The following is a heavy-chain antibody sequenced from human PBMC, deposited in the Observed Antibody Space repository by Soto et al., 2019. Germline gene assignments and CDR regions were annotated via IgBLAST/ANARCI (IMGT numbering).Heavy chain of an antibody. V-gene: IGHV4-59*03. CDR2: ICNSGST. Sequence: QVQLQESGPGLLKPSETLSLTCTVSGGSIRSYCWTWIWQPPGEGLEWIGCICNSGSTNYNPSLTSRVTISVDTQMNQFSLQLSSVTVADTAVYYCAGGGSIVVATRRLMDVWGKGTTVTVSS. D-gene: IGHD3-22*01. J-gene: IGHJ6*03. CDR3: AGGGSIVVATRRLMDV. CDR1: GGSIRSYC.